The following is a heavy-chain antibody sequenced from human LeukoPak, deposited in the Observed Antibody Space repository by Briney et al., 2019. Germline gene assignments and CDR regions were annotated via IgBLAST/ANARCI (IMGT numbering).Heavy chain of an antibody. CDR3: ARDGIAAAGRQADY. V-gene: IGHV1-2*02. J-gene: IGHJ4*02. CDR2: INPNSGGT. D-gene: IGHD6-13*01. Sequence: ASVKVSCKASGYTFTGYYMHWVRQAPGQGLEWMGWINPNSGGTNYAQKFQGRVTMTRDTSTSAAYMELRSLRSDDTAVYYCARDGIAAAGRQADYWGQGTLVTVSS. CDR1: GYTFTGYY.